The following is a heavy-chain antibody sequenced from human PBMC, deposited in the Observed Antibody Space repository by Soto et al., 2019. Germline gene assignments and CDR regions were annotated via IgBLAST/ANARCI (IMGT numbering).Heavy chain of an antibody. CDR3: ARTGYSSGWYYFDY. CDR1: GGTISNYH. J-gene: IGHJ4*02. V-gene: IGHV4-59*01. Sequence: SDTLSHTYTGSGGTISNYHWSGIRQPPGKGLEEIGNIYYSGSTNYNPSLKSRVTISVDTSKNQFSLKLSSVTAADTAVYYCARTGYSSGWYYFDYWGQGTLVTVS. D-gene: IGHD6-19*01. CDR2: IYYSGST.